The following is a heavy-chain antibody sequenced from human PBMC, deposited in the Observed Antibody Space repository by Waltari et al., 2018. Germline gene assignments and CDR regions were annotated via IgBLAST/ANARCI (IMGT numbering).Heavy chain of an antibody. V-gene: IGHV1-18*01. CDR3: ARVSRAVAVHYYYYYMDV. CDR2: ISAYNGNT. D-gene: IGHD6-19*01. CDR1: GYTFTSYG. Sequence: QVQLVQSGAEVKKPGASVKVSCKASGYTFTSYGISWVRQAPGQGLEWMGWISAYNGNTNYAQKLQGSVTMTTDTSTSTAYMELRSLRSDDTAVYYCARVSRAVAVHYYYYYMDVWGKGTTVTVSS. J-gene: IGHJ6*03.